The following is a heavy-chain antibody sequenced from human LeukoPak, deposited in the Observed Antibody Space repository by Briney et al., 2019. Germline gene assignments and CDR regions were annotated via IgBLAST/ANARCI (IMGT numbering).Heavy chain of an antibody. CDR3: ARGASSAWYQNFDY. D-gene: IGHD6-19*01. Sequence: GGSLRLSCAASGFTFSNYWVHWVRQAPGKGLVWVSHVNSDGSGTSYADSVKGRFTISRDNAKNTMYLQMNSLRVEDTAVYYCARGASSAWYQNFDYWGQGTLVTVSS. J-gene: IGHJ4*02. V-gene: IGHV3-74*01. CDR1: GFTFSNYW. CDR2: VNSDGSGT.